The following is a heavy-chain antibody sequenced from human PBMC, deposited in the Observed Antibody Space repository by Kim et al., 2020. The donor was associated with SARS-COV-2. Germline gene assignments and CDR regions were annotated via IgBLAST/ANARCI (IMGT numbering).Heavy chain of an antibody. CDR1: GGSISSSSYY. CDR2: IYYSGST. V-gene: IGHV4-39*01. J-gene: IGHJ3*02. CDR3: ARHSVYSSGWWSAFDI. Sequence: SETLSLTCTVSGGSISSSSYYWGWIRQPPGKGLEWIGSIYYSGSTYYNPSLKSRVTISVDTSKNQFSLKLSSVTAADTAVYYCARHSVYSSGWWSAFDIWGQGTMVTVSS. D-gene: IGHD6-19*01.